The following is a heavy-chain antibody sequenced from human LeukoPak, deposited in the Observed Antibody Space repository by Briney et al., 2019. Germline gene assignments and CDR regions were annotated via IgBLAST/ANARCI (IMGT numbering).Heavy chain of an antibody. CDR2: IWYDGSNK. CDR1: GFTFSSYG. CDR3: AKDTQLRYFDWLLKYYYYYYYMDV. Sequence: GRALRLSCAAAGFTFSSYGMHRVRQAPGKGGEGVAAIWYDGSNKKYADSVKGRFTISRDNSKNTLYLQMNSLRAEDTAVYYCAKDTQLRYFDWLLKYYYYYYYMDVWGKGTTVTVSS. J-gene: IGHJ6*03. V-gene: IGHV3-33*06. D-gene: IGHD3-9*01.